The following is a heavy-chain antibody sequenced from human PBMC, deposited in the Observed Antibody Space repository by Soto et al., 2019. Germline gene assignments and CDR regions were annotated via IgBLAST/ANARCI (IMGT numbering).Heavy chain of an antibody. Sequence: ESGGGVVQPGRSLRLSCAASGFTFSTYGMHWVRQAPGKGLEWVAVMSYDGNKKYYADSVKGRFTISKDNTKNTLYLQMNSLRAEDTAVYYCAKDRSSGWLENFDYWGQGTLVTVSS. CDR1: GFTFSTYG. D-gene: IGHD6-19*01. J-gene: IGHJ4*02. V-gene: IGHV3-30*18. CDR3: AKDRSSGWLENFDY. CDR2: MSYDGNKK.